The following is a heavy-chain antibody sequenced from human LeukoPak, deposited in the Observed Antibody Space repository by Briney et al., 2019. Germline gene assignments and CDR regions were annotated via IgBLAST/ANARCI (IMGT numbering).Heavy chain of an antibody. V-gene: IGHV2-70*01. J-gene: IGHJ5*02. CDR3: ARTSTSPMVRGVVWFDP. CDR1: GFSLSTSGMC. Sequence: SGPTLVNPPQTLTLTCTFSGFSLSTSGMCVSWIRQPPGKALEWLALIDWDDDKYYSTSLKTRLTISKDTSKNQVVLTMTNMDPVDTATYYCARTSTSPMVRGVVWFDPWGQGTLVTVSS. CDR2: IDWDDDK. D-gene: IGHD3-10*01.